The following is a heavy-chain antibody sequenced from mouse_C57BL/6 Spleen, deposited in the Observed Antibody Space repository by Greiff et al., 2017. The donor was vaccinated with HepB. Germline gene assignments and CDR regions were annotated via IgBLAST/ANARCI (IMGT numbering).Heavy chain of an antibody. V-gene: IGHV1-82*01. CDR1: GYAFSSSW. CDR2: IYPGDGDT. Sequence: VKLMESGPELVKPGASVKISCKASGYAFSSSWMNWVKQRPGKGLEWIGRIYPGDGDTNYNGKFKGKATLTADKSSSTAYMQLSSLTSEDSAVYVCARPSPRAMDYWGQGTSVTVSS. CDR3: ARPSPRAMDY. J-gene: IGHJ4*01.